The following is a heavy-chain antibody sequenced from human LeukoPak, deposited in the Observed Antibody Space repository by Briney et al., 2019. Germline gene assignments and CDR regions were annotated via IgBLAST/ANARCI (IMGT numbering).Heavy chain of an antibody. CDR2: IYTSGST. J-gene: IGHJ4*02. Sequence: PSETLSLTCTVSGGSISSGSYYWSWIRQPAGKGLEWIGRIYTSGSTNYNPSLKSRVTISVDTSKNQFSLKLSSVTAADTAVYYCARHTRRATIRYWDQGTLVTVSS. V-gene: IGHV4-61*02. CDR3: ARHTRRATIRY. D-gene: IGHD5-24*01. CDR1: GGSISSGSYY.